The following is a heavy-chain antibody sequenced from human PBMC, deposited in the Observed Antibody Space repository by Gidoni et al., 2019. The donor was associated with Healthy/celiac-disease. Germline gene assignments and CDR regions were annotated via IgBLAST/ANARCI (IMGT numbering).Heavy chain of an antibody. V-gene: IGHV1-18*01. CDR3: ARDYSVPAAPPYGMDV. D-gene: IGHD2-2*01. Sequence: GNTNYAQKLQGRVTMTTDTSTSTAYMELRSLRSDDTAVYYCARDYSVPAAPPYGMDVWGQGTTVTVSS. CDR2: GNT. J-gene: IGHJ6*02.